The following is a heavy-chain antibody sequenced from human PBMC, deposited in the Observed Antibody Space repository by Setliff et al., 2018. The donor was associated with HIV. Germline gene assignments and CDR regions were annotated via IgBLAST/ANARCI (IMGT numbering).Heavy chain of an antibody. CDR2: ISSGST. CDR3: AREDIAVASAFDI. J-gene: IGHJ3*02. CDR1: GGSISSYY. Sequence: PSETLSLTCTVSGGSISSYYWSWIRQPPGKGLEWIGYISSGSTNYNPSLKSRVTISVDTSKNQFSLKLSSVTAADTAVYYCAREDIAVASAFDIWGQGTMVTVSS. V-gene: IGHV4-4*08. D-gene: IGHD6-19*01.